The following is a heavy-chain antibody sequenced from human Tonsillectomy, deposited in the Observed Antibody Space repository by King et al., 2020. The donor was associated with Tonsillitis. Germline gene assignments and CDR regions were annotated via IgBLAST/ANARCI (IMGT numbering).Heavy chain of an antibody. V-gene: IGHV4-38-2*02. Sequence: QLQESGPGLVKPSETLSLTCAVSGYSISSGYYWGWIRQPPGKGLEWLGNIYHSGSTYYNPSLKSRVPISIDTSKNQFSLKLSSVTAADTAVYYWARDRTPGCSSTTWRTYYYYYYGMDVWGQGTTVTVSS. CDR2: IYHSGST. J-gene: IGHJ6*02. D-gene: IGHD2-2*01. CDR1: GYSISSGYY. CDR3: ARDRTPGCSSTTWRTYYYYYYGMDV.